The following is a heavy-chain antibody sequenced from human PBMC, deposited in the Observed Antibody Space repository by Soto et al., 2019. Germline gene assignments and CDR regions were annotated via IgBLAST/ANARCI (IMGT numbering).Heavy chain of an antibody. Sequence: QVPLVQSGAEVKKPGASVKVSCKASGYTFTSYGISWVRQAPGQGLEWMGWISAYNGNTNYAQKLQGRVTMTTDTSTSTAYMELRSLRSDDTAVYYCARDRGIAAAGTMGGWFDPWGQGTLVTVSS. V-gene: IGHV1-18*01. J-gene: IGHJ5*02. CDR3: ARDRGIAAAGTMGGWFDP. CDR2: ISAYNGNT. D-gene: IGHD6-13*01. CDR1: GYTFTSYG.